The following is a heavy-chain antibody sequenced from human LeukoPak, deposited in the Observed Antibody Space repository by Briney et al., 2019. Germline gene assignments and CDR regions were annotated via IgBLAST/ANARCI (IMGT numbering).Heavy chain of an antibody. D-gene: IGHD3-10*01. Sequence: ASVKVSCKASGYTFTGYCMHWVRQAPGQGLEWMGWINPNSGGTNYAQKFQGRVTMTRDTSISTAYMELSRLRSDDTAVYYCVLLWFGETFYNWFDPWGQGTLVTVSS. J-gene: IGHJ5*02. V-gene: IGHV1-2*02. CDR3: VLLWFGETFYNWFDP. CDR1: GYTFTGYC. CDR2: INPNSGGT.